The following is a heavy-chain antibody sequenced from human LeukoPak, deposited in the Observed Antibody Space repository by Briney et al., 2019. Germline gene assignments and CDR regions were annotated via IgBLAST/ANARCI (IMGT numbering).Heavy chain of an antibody. Sequence: SETLSLTCTVSGGSISSGGYYWSWIRQHPGKGLEWIGYIHYSGSTYYSPSLKSRVTISVDTAKNQFSLKLSSVTAADTAVYYCAGSRIGYSDSSGFFDSWGQGTLVTVSS. CDR3: AGSRIGYSDSSGFFDS. CDR1: GGSISSGGYY. V-gene: IGHV4-31*03. CDR2: IHYSGST. J-gene: IGHJ4*02. D-gene: IGHD3-22*01.